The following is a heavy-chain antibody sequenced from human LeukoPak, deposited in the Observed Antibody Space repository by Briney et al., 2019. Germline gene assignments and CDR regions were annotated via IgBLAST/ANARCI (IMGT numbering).Heavy chain of an antibody. CDR3: IRRYYCDSSGYPDY. J-gene: IGHJ4*02. CDR2: INPNSGGT. D-gene: IGHD3-22*01. V-gene: IGHV1-2*02. CDR1: GYTFTSYD. Sequence: ASVKVSCKASGYTFTSYDISWVRQAPGQGLEWMGWINPNSGGTNYAQKFQGRVTMTRDTSISTAYMELSRLRSDDTAVYYCIRRYYCDSSGYPDYWGQGTLVTVSS.